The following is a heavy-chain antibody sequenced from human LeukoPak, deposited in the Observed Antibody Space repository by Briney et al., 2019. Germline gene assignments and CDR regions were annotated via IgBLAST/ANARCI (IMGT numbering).Heavy chain of an antibody. D-gene: IGHD3-10*01. CDR1: GFATTNYA. CDR3: ARAYYGSGTYLRMDV. V-gene: IGHV1-18*01. CDR2: INAYNGNT. J-gene: IGHJ6*02. Sequence: GASVKVSCKGSGFATTNYAITWVRQALGQGLEWMGWINAYNGNTNYAQNLQGRVTLTTDTSTSTAYMELRSLRSDDTAVYYCARAYYGSGTYLRMDVWGQGTTVTVSS.